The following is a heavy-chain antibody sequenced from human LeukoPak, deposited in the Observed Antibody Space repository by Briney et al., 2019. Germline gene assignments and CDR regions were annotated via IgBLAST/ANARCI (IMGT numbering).Heavy chain of an antibody. CDR2: IYPGDSDA. CDR1: GYGFSTYW. V-gene: IGHV5-51*01. Sequence: GESLKISCKGSGYGFSTYWIGWVRQMPGKGLELMGIIYPGDSDARYSPSFQGQVTISADKSISTAYLQWSSLKASDTAMYYCARRTGGALWFGPSYFDFWGQGTLVTVSS. J-gene: IGHJ4*02. CDR3: ARRTGGALWFGPSYFDF. D-gene: IGHD3-10*01.